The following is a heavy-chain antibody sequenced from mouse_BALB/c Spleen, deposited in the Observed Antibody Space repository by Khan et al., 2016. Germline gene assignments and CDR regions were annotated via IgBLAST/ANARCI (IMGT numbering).Heavy chain of an antibody. D-gene: IGHD1-2*01. CDR2: IWSDGST. J-gene: IGHJ4*01. CDR3: ARARLPYAMDY. CDR1: GFSLTGYG. Sequence: QVQLKESGPGLVAPSQSLSITCTVSGFSLTGYGVHWVRQPPGKGLEWLGVIWSDGSTTYNSALKSRLSISKDNSKSQVFLKMNSPQTDDTAMYYCARARLPYAMDYWGQGTSVTVSS. V-gene: IGHV2-6*02.